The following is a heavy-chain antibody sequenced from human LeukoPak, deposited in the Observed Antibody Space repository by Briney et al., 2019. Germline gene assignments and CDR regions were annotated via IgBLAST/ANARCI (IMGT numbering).Heavy chain of an antibody. V-gene: IGHV3-23*01. CDR3: AKAVKGDNYFDY. CDR1: GFTFITYA. CDR2: ISGSGGST. D-gene: IGHD4-11*01. Sequence: GGSLRLSCAASGFTFITYAMSWVRQPPGKGLEWVSAISGSGGSTYYADSVKGRFTISRDDSKNTLYLQLNSLSAEDPAVYYCAKAVKGDNYFDYWGQGTLVTVSS. J-gene: IGHJ4*02.